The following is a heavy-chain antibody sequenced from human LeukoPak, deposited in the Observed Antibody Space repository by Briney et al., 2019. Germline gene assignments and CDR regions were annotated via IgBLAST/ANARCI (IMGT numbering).Heavy chain of an antibody. J-gene: IGHJ4*02. CDR1: GFTFSSYG. CDR2: ISYDGSNK. V-gene: IGHV3-30*18. Sequence: GGSLRLSCAASGFTFSSYGMHWVRQAPGKGLEWVAVISYDGSNKYYADSVKGRFTISRDNSKNTLYLQMNSLRAEDTAVYYCAKDPGGHDYGDYWGQGTLVTVSS. CDR3: AKDPGGHDYGDY. D-gene: IGHD3-16*01.